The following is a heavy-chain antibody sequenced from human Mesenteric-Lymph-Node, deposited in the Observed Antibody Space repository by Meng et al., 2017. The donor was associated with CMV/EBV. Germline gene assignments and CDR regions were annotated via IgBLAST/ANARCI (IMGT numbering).Heavy chain of an antibody. Sequence: GSLRLSCTVSGGSISSSSYYWGWIRQPPGKGLEWIGSIYYSGSTYYNPSLKSRVTISVDTSKNQFSLRLSSVTAADTAVYSCARAQNDRGYCRSTSCFNYFDSWGQGTLVTVSS. CDR3: ARAQNDRGYCRSTSCFNYFDS. D-gene: IGHD2-2*01. J-gene: IGHJ4*02. CDR1: GGSISSSSYY. V-gene: IGHV4-39*07. CDR2: IYYSGST.